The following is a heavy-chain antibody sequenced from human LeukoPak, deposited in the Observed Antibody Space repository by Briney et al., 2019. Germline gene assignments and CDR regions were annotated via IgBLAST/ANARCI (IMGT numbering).Heavy chain of an antibody. CDR1: GFTFSSYA. D-gene: IGHD3-22*01. J-gene: IGHJ5*02. V-gene: IGHV3-30-3*01. Sequence: GGSLRLSCAASGFTFSSYAMHWVRQAPGKGLEWVAVISYDGSNKYYADSVKGRFTISRDNSKNTLYLQMNSLRAEDTAVYYCARSRGLLNWFDPWGQGTLVTVSS. CDR2: ISYDGSNK. CDR3: ARSRGLLNWFDP.